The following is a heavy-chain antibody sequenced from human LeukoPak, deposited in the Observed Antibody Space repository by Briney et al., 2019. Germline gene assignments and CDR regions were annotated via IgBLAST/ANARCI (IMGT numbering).Heavy chain of an antibody. CDR3: AKVGTYSSSPRYFQH. V-gene: IGHV3-23*01. J-gene: IGHJ1*01. D-gene: IGHD6-6*01. CDR2: ISSSSSST. Sequence: QPGGSLRLSCAASGFTFSSYAMSWVRQPQGKGLEWVSVISSSSSSTYYADSVKGRFTISRDNSKNTLYLQMNSLRAEDTAVYYCAKVGTYSSSPRYFQHWGQGTLVTVSS. CDR1: GFTFSSYA.